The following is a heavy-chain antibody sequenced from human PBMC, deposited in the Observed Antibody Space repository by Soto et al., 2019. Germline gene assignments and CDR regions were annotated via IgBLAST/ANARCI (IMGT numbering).Heavy chain of an antibody. J-gene: IGHJ4*02. CDR2: ISAGAAGI. Sequence: EVQLLESGGGLGQPGGSLKLTCSPSGFTFSTYAMTWVRQAPGKGLEWVSAISAGAAGIYYSDSVKGRFTISRDNSKNTLYLQMDGLRAEDTAIYYCAKALSDWNFDWWGQGILVTVSS. CDR3: AKALSDWNFDW. D-gene: IGHD6-19*01. V-gene: IGHV3-23*01. CDR1: GFTFSTYA.